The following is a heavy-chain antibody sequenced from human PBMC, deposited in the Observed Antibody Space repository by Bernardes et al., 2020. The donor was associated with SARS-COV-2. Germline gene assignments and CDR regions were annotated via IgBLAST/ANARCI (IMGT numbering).Heavy chain of an antibody. Sequence: ASVKVSCKASGYTFTSYGISWVRQAPGQGLEWMGWISAYNGNTNYAQKLQGRVTMTTDTSTSTAYMELRSLRSDDTAVYYCARYKLLDCSGGSCYSVNYYYDGVDDWGKGTTVAVSS. CDR1: GYTFTSYG. J-gene: IGHJ6*04. V-gene: IGHV1-18*01. CDR2: ISAYNGNT. D-gene: IGHD2-15*01. CDR3: ARYKLLDCSGGSCYSVNYYYDGVDD.